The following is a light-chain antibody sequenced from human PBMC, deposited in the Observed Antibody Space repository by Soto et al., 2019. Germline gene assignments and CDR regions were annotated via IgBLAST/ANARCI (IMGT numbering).Light chain of an antibody. V-gene: IGKV3-11*01. Sequence: PGERATLSCRASQSVSSYLAWYQQKPGQAPRLLIYDASNRSTGIPARFSGSGSGTDFTLTISSLEPEDFAVYYCQQRTGTFGGGTKVEIK. CDR2: DAS. CDR1: QSVSSY. CDR3: QQRTGT. J-gene: IGKJ4*01.